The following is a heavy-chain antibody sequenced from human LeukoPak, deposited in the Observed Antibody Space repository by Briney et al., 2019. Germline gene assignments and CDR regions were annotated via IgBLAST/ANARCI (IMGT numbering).Heavy chain of an antibody. CDR2: IYSGGST. Sequence: PGGSLRLSCAASGFTVSSNYMSWVRQAPGKGLEWVSVIYSGGSTYYADSVKGRFTISRDNSKNTLYLQMNSLRAEDTAVYYCARYYDSSGYYYVFDYWGQGTLVTVSS. CDR1: GFTVSSNY. V-gene: IGHV3-53*01. D-gene: IGHD3-22*01. CDR3: ARYYDSSGYYYVFDY. J-gene: IGHJ4*02.